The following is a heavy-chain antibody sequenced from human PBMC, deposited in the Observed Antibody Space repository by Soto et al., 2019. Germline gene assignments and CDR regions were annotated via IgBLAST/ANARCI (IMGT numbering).Heavy chain of an antibody. D-gene: IGHD3-9*01. CDR1: GDTFSTYT. CDR3: ASQDILTGPMAY. V-gene: IGHV1-69*02. Sequence: QVQLVQSGAEVKKPGSSVKVSCKASGDTFSTYTLSWVRQAPGQGLEWMGRIIPILDIANYPQKFQGRVTLTADKSTTTAYMELRSLRPEDSAVYYCASQDILTGPMAYWGQGTLVTVSS. CDR2: IIPILDIA. J-gene: IGHJ4*02.